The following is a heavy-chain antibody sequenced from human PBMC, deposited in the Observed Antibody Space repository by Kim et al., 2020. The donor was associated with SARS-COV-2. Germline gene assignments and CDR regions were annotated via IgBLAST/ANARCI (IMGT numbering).Heavy chain of an antibody. Sequence: GESLKISCKGSGYSFTSYWISWVRQMPGKGLEWIGRIDPSDSYTNYSPSFQGHVTISADKSISTAYLQWSSLKASDTAMYYCARDILGYCSSTSCPQVGYYYYGMDVWGQGTTVTVSS. J-gene: IGHJ6*02. D-gene: IGHD2-2*01. CDR3: ARDILGYCSSTSCPQVGYYYYGMDV. V-gene: IGHV5-10-1*01. CDR1: GYSFTSYW. CDR2: IDPSDSYT.